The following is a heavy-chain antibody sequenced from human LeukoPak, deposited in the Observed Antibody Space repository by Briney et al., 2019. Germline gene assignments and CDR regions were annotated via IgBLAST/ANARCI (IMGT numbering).Heavy chain of an antibody. V-gene: IGHV3-23*01. CDR1: GITFSSYG. J-gene: IGHJ6*03. CDR2: ISSTGGTT. CDR3: AKNGGRGAYYYMDV. Sequence: GGSLRLSCAASGITFSSYGMSWVRQAPGKGLEWVSSISSTGGTTYYADSVKGRFTISRDNSKNTLYLQMNSLRAEDTAIYYCAKNGGRGAYYYMDVWGKGTTVTI. D-gene: IGHD2-21*01.